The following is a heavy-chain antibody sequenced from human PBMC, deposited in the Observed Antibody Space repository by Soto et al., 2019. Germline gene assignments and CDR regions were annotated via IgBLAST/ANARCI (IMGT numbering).Heavy chain of an antibody. Sequence: QEYLVESGGGLVKPGGSLRLSCALSGFTVSDHYLTWIRQAPGRGLEWIAYISGSGSFTNYADSVKGRFIISRDIAQNSMCLQINSLRAEDTAVYYCARSSGWRQVVGYKYGLDVWGQGTAVTVS. CDR2: ISGSGSFT. CDR3: ARSSGWRQVVGYKYGLDV. V-gene: IGHV3-11*06. D-gene: IGHD5-18*01. CDR1: GFTVSDHY. J-gene: IGHJ6*02.